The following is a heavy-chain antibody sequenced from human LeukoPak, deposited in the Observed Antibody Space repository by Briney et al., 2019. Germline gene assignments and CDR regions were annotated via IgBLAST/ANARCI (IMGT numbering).Heavy chain of an antibody. J-gene: IGHJ6*02. CDR1: GFTFSNYW. CDR2: IERRGSPK. V-gene: IGHV3-7*01. CDR3: ARENVESNGMDV. D-gene: IGHD3-3*01. Sequence: PGGSLRLSCAASGFTFSNYWMSWIRQAPGKGLEWVANIERRGSPKYYVDSVRGRFTISRDNAKNSLYLQMNSLRVGDTAVYFCARENVESNGMDVWGQGTTVTVSS.